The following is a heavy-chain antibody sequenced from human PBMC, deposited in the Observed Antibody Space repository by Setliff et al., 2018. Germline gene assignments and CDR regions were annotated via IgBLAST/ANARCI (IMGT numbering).Heavy chain of an antibody. J-gene: IGHJ6*02. CDR3: ARDRTAMVTHYGMDV. CDR2: IKQDGSER. Sequence: GGSLRLSFAASGFTFSRYWMSWVRQAPGKGLEWVANIKQDGSERYYVDSVKGRFTISRDNAKNSLYLQMNSLRAEDTAVYYCARDRTAMVTHYGMDVWGQGTTVTVSS. V-gene: IGHV3-7*01. D-gene: IGHD5-18*01. CDR1: GFTFSRYW.